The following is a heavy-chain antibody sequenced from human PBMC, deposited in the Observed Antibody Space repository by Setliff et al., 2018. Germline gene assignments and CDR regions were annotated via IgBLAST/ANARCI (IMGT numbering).Heavy chain of an antibody. Sequence: PGESLKISCKESRDGFTNYWIIWVRQVPGKGLEWMGMIFPADADTRYNPSFKGQVTMSLDRSITTAYLQWDSLKASDTAIYYCAQKHQRASWAFDPWGRGTLVTVSS. J-gene: IGHJ5*02. V-gene: IGHV5-51*01. CDR3: AQKHQRASWAFDP. D-gene: IGHD2-2*01. CDR1: RDGFTNYW. CDR2: IFPADADT.